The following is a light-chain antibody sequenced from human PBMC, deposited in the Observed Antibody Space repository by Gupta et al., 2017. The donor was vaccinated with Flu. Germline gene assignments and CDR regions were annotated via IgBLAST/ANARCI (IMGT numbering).Light chain of an antibody. CDR2: DAS. CDR1: QGLSSF. J-gene: IGKJ3*01. CDR3: QQLSNYPLFT. Sequence: QLSPSPSFLSASVGDRVTITCRASQGLSSFLAWYQQKPGNAPKLLIYDASNWQSGVPSRFSGSGSGTEFTLTISSREPEDFAAYYCQQLSNYPLFTFGHGTKVDIK. V-gene: IGKV1-9*01.